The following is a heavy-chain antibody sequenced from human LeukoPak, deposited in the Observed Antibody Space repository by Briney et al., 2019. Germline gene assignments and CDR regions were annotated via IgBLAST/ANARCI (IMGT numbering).Heavy chain of an antibody. CDR2: ISYDGSKK. Sequence: GGSLRLSCAASGFTFSSNAIHWVRQAPGKGLEWVAVISYDGSKKFYADSVKGRFTISRDNSKNTQYLQMNSLRVEDTAVYSCARDRVPPASGVFTYYMDVWGKGTTVIVSS. J-gene: IGHJ6*03. CDR3: ARDRVPPASGVFTYYMDV. D-gene: IGHD3-10*01. V-gene: IGHV3-30*17. CDR1: GFTFSSNA.